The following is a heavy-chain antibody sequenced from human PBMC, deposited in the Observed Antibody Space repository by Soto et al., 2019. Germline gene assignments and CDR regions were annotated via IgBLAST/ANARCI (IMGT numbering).Heavy chain of an antibody. Sequence: GGSLRLSCAASGFTFSDYYMSWIRQAPGKGLEWVSYISSSGSTIYYADSVKGRFTISRDNAKNSLYLQMNSLRAEDTAVYYCARINDSSSSWWHDYYYYYYMDVWGKGTTVTVSS. CDR3: ARINDSSSSWWHDYYYYYYMDV. V-gene: IGHV3-11*01. D-gene: IGHD6-6*01. CDR1: GFTFSDYY. J-gene: IGHJ6*03. CDR2: ISSSGSTI.